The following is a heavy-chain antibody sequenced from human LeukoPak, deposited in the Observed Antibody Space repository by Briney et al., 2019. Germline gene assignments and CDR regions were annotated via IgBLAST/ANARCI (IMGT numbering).Heavy chain of an antibody. D-gene: IGHD6-13*01. V-gene: IGHV5-51*01. CDR2: IYPGDSNT. J-gene: IGHJ5*02. CDR3: ARLAYSPAGWFDP. Sequence: GESLKISCKGSGYSFTSYWIGWLRQMPGKGLEWMGIIYPGDSNTRYSPSFQGQVTISVDKSISTAYLQWSSLKASDTAMYYCARLAYSPAGWFDPWGQGSLVSVCS. CDR1: GYSFTSYW.